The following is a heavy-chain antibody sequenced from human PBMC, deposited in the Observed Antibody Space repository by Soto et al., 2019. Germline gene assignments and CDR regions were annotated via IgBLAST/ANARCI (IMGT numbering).Heavy chain of an antibody. CDR2: IYWDDDT. J-gene: IGHJ3*02. CDR3: ATTYPPAFDI. CDR1: GFSLSTTKVG. V-gene: IGHV2-5*02. Sequence: QITLKESGPTLVKPTQTLTLTCTFSGFSLSTTKVGVGWIRQPPGKALAWLALIYWDDDTRYNYSPSLNSSLPITKDTSKNQVVLTMTNMDPVDTATYYCATTYPPAFDIWGQGTMVTVSS.